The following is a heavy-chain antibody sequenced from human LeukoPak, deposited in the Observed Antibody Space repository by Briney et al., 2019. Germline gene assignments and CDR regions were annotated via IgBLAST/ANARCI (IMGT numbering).Heavy chain of an antibody. CDR1: GDTFSIYA. J-gene: IGHJ4*02. CDR2: IILILGIA. V-gene: IGHV1-69*04. D-gene: IGHD3-16*01. CDR3: VRRAITVAYFVH. Sequence: SVNLSREASGDTFSIYAISCVPDAPGQGREWMGRIILILGIANYTQKFQGGATTTANTPTSTAYMERSMLTSQATAVYYSVRRAITVAYFVHWGEGTLVTLSS.